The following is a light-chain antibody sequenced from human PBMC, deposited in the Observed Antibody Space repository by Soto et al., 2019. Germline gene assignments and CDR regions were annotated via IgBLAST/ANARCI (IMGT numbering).Light chain of an antibody. CDR3: PLRSTFRYT. Sequence: DIVLTQTPATLSLSPGERATFSCRASEGGSAYLNWYQHKPGQPPRLLIYDTSKRATGIPDRLRGSRSRTDFTLTLSSLESEDFAVYDCPLRSTFRYTFGQETNLHIK. J-gene: IGKJ2*01. CDR2: DTS. CDR1: EGGSAY. V-gene: IGKV3D-11*01.